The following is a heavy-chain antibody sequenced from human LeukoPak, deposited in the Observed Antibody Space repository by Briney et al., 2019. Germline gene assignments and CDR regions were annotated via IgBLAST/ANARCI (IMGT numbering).Heavy chain of an antibody. D-gene: IGHD3-3*01. CDR3: ARDGPHPRYHVLYDFWSGYSNWFDP. V-gene: IGHV4-39*07. J-gene: IGHJ5*02. Sequence: TSSETLSLTCTVSGGSISSSSYYWGWIRQPPGKGLEWIGSIYYSGSTYYNPSLKSRVTISVDTSKNQFSLKLSSVTAADTAVYYRARDGPHPRYHVLYDFWSGYSNWFDPWGQGTLVTVSS. CDR2: IYYSGST. CDR1: GGSISSSSYY.